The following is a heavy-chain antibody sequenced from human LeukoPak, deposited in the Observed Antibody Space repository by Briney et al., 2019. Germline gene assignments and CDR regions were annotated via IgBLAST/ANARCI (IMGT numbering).Heavy chain of an antibody. V-gene: IGHV5-51*01. Sequence: GESLKISCKGSGYSFTSYWIGWVRQMPGKGLEWMGIIYPGDSDTRYNPSFQGQVTISADKSISAAYLQWSNLKASDTAVYYCARRLPSVETFDYWGQGTLVTVSS. D-gene: IGHD5-24*01. J-gene: IGHJ4*02. CDR2: IYPGDSDT. CDR1: GYSFTSYW. CDR3: ARRLPSVETFDY.